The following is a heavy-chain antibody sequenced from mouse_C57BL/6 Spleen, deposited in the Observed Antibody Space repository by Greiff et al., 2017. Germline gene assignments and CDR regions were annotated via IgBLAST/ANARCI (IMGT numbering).Heavy chain of an antibody. V-gene: IGHV1-42*01. D-gene: IGHD3-3*01. Sequence: EVQLQESGPELVKPGASVKISCKASGYSFTGYYMNWVKQSPEKSLEWIGEINPSTGGTTYNQKFKAKATLTVDKSSSTAYMQRKSLTSEDSAVYYCAREGRGFAYWGQGTLVTVSA. CDR1: GYSFTGYY. J-gene: IGHJ3*01. CDR2: INPSTGGT. CDR3: AREGRGFAY.